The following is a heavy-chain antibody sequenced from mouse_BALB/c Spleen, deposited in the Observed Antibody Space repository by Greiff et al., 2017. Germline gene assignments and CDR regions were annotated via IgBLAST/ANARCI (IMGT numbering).Heavy chain of an antibody. CDR3: ARRDEVTASYV. D-gene: IGHD2-2*01. Sequence: EVKLQESGPGLVKPSQSLSLTCTVTGYSITSDYAWNWIRQFPGNLLEWMGYISYSGSTSYNPSLKSRISITRDTSKNQFFLQLNSVTTEDTATYYCARRDEVTASYVWGAGTTVTVSS. J-gene: IGHJ1*01. V-gene: IGHV3-2*02. CDR1: GYSITSDYA. CDR2: ISYSGST.